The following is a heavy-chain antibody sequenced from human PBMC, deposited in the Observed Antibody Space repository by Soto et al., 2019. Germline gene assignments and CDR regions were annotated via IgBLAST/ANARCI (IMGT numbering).Heavy chain of an antibody. V-gene: IGHV4-59*01. CDR2: IYYSGST. D-gene: IGHD3-9*01. CDR1: GGSISSYY. Sequence: QVQLQESGPGLVKPSETLSLTCTVSGGSISSYYWSWIRQPPGKGLEWIGYIYYSGSTNYNPSLKSRVTISVDTSKNQFSLKLSSVTAADTAVYYCAQTYYDILTGYSRFDYWGQGTLVTASS. J-gene: IGHJ4*02. CDR3: AQTYYDILTGYSRFDY.